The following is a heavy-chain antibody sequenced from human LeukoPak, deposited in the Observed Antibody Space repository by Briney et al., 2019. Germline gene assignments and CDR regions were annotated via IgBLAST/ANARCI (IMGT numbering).Heavy chain of an antibody. V-gene: IGHV3-53*01. J-gene: IGHJ4*03. D-gene: IGHD7-27*01. CDR3: ARDWGSTAYNGY. CDR2: TYSGSST. Sequence: GGSLRLSCSASGFTVSSSYMSWVPQAPGKGLEWVSATYSGSSTYYADSVTGRFTISRDNSKNTLYIHMNILRAEETAAYYCARDWGSTAYNGYCGQGTLVSASS. CDR1: GFTVSSSY.